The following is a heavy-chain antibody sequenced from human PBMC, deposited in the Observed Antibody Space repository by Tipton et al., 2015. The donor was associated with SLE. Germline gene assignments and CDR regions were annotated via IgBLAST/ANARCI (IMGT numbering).Heavy chain of an antibody. CDR2: IQGRENT. CDR1: GVSVTNYY. Sequence: TLSLTCTVSGVSVTNYYWSWIRQPPGKRLEWIGFIQGRENTNYNPSLERRVTISVDTTKNQFSLQLTSVTAADTAIYYCARESFTSYFYYYMHVCGKGTTVTLSS. CDR3: ARESFTSYFYYYMHV. V-gene: IGHV4-59*02. J-gene: IGHJ6*03.